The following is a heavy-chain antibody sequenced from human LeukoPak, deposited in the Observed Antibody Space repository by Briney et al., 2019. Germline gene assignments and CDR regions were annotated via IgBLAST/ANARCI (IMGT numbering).Heavy chain of an antibody. J-gene: IGHJ3*01. CDR2: IYYSGST. Sequence: SETLSLTCTVSGGSISSHYWSWIRQPPGKGLEWIGYIYYSGSTNYNPSLKSRVTISVDTSRNQFSLKLSSVTAADTAVYYCASEGNNWNYEGGAFDLWGQGTMVTVSS. CDR1: GGSISSHY. V-gene: IGHV4-59*11. D-gene: IGHD1-7*01. CDR3: ASEGNNWNYEGGAFDL.